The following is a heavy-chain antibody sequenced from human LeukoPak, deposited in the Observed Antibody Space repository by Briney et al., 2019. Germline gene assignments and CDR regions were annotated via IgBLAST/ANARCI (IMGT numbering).Heavy chain of an antibody. CDR2: ISSSGSYI. Sequence: GGSLRLSCAASGFTFSTYSLNWVRQAPGKGLEWVSSISSSGSYINYADSVKGRFTISRDNAKNSLSLQMNSLRAEDTAVYYCATEMAAMVYWGQGTLVTVSS. CDR1: GFTFSTYS. V-gene: IGHV3-21*01. J-gene: IGHJ4*02. D-gene: IGHD5-24*01. CDR3: ATEMAAMVY.